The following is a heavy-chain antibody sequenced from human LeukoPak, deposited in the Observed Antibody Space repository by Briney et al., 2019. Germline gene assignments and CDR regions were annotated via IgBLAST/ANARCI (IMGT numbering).Heavy chain of an antibody. CDR1: GGSISSGDYY. Sequence: PSETLSLTCTVSGGSISSGDYYWSWIRQPPGKGLEWIGYSGGTNYNPSLKSRLTISVDTSKNQFSLQLRSVTEADTSVYYCARDPIVWGQGTLVTVSS. CDR3: ARDPIV. CDR2: SGGT. V-gene: IGHV4-61*08. J-gene: IGHJ4*02. D-gene: IGHD2-15*01.